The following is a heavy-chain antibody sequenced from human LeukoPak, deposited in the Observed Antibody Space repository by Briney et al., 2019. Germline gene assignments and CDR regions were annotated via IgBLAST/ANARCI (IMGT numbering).Heavy chain of an antibody. D-gene: IGHD2-8*01. V-gene: IGHV1-69*10. CDR1: GYTFTSYG. CDR2: FIPVLGTA. J-gene: IGHJ6*04. CDR3: AGIPVFGVVLHQEPV. Sequence: SVKVSCKASGYTFTSYGINWVRQAPGQGLEWMGVFIPVLGTANSTQNFQDRVSITADISTHTAYMELSSLKSEDTAVYFCAGIPVFGVVLHQEPVWGKGTTVTVSS.